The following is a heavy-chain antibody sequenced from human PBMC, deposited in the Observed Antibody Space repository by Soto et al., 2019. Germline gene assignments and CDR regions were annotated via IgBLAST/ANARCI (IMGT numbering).Heavy chain of an antibody. CDR1: GGTFSSYA. CDR2: IIPIFGTA. Sequence: ASVKVSCKASGGTFSSYAISWVRQAPGQGLEWMGGIIPIFGTANYAQKFQGRVTITADESTSTAYMELSSLRSEDTAVYYCARGLIRGTRGAFDIWGQGTMVTVS. V-gene: IGHV1-69*13. CDR3: ARGLIRGTRGAFDI. J-gene: IGHJ3*02. D-gene: IGHD2-21*01.